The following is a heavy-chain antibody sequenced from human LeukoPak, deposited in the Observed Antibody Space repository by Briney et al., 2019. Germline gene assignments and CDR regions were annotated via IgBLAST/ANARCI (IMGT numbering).Heavy chain of an antibody. CDR1: GGSISSGGYS. CDR3: ATRLGDYDFWSGAFDI. D-gene: IGHD3-3*01. V-gene: IGHV4-30-2*01. J-gene: IGHJ3*02. Sequence: SETLSLTCAVSGGSISSGGYSWTWIRQPPGKGLEWIGYIFHSGRTYYNPSLKSRVTISVDRSKNQFSLKLSSVTAADTAVYYCATRLGDYDFWSGAFDIWGQGTMVTVSS. CDR2: IFHSGRT.